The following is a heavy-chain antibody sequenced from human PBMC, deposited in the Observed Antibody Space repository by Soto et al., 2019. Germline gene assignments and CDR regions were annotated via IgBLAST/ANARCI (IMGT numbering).Heavy chain of an antibody. D-gene: IGHD2-21*01. Sequence: GGSLRLSCAASGFTFSDYAMSWVRQAPGKGLEWVSAIGSHGESTWYADSVKGRFAISRDNSKDTLYLQMNSLRAEDTAKYYRAQAGCGAVGYYPYFFDYWGQGPLVTVSS. CDR3: AQAGCGAVGYYPYFFDY. CDR1: GFTFSDYA. J-gene: IGHJ4*02. V-gene: IGHV3-23*01. CDR2: IGSHGEST.